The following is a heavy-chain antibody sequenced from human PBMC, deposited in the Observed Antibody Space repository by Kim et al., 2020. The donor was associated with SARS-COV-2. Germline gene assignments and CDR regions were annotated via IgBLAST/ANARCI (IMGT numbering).Heavy chain of an antibody. D-gene: IGHD4-17*01. CDR3: AKRGVGLRWRLPGDYYYYYGMDV. J-gene: IGHJ6*02. CDR1: GFTFSSYA. V-gene: IGHV3-23*01. Sequence: GGSLRLSCAASGFTFSSYAMSWVRQAPGKGLEWVSAISGSGGSTYYADSVKGRFTISRDNSKNTLYLQMNSLRAEDTAVYYCAKRGVGLRWRLPGDYYYYYGMDVWGQGTTVTVSS. CDR2: ISGSGGST.